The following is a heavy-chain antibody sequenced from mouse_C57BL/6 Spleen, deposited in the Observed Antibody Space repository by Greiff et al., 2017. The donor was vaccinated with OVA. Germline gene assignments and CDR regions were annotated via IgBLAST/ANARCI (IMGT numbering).Heavy chain of an antibody. Sequence: QVQLQQPGPGLVQPSQSLSITCTVSGFSLTSYGVHWVRQSPGKGLEWLGVIWSGGSTDYNAAFISRLSISKDNSKSQVFFKMNSLQADDTAIYYCARGHYYGSSLDYWGQGTTLTVSS. CDR3: ARGHYYGSSLDY. J-gene: IGHJ2*01. CDR2: IWSGGST. CDR1: GFSLTSYG. D-gene: IGHD1-1*01. V-gene: IGHV2-2*01.